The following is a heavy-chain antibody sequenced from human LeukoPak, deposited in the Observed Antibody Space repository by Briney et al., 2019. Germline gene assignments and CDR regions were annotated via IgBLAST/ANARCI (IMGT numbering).Heavy chain of an antibody. CDR1: GYTFTIYD. J-gene: IGHJ4*02. Sequence: ASVKVPCNASGYTFTIYDINWVRQATGQGLEWMGWMNPNSGNTGYAQKFQGRVTITRNNSISTAYMELSSLRSEDTAVYYSARVMGWANGYSSGWYFDYWVQGTLVTVSS. D-gene: IGHD6-19*01. V-gene: IGHV1-8*03. CDR3: ARVMGWANGYSSGWYFDY. CDR2: MNPNSGNT.